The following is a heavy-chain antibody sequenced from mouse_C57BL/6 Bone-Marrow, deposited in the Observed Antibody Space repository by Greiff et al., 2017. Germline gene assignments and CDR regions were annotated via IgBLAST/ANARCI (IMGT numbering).Heavy chain of an antibody. CDR3: VNFDGDYVENYCDY. V-gene: IGHV1-81*01. D-gene: IGHD2-13*01. J-gene: IGHJ2*01. CDR1: GYTFTSYG. Sequence: QVQLQQSGAELARPGASVKLSCKASGYTFTSYGISWVKQRTGQGLEWIGEIYPRSGNTYYNEKFKGKATLTADKSSSTAYMELRSLTSEDSAVYFCVNFDGDYVENYCDYWGQGTTLTVSS. CDR2: IYPRSGNT.